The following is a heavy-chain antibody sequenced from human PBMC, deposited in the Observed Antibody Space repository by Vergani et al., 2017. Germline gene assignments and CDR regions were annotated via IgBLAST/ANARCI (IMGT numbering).Heavy chain of an antibody. J-gene: IGHJ4*02. CDR3: ARGWEQLAFFDY. V-gene: IGHV4-59*08. CDR2: IYYSGST. Sequence: QVQLQESGPGLVKPSETLSLTCTVSGGSISSYYWSWIRQPPGKGLEWIGYIYYSGSTNYNPSLKSRVTISVDTSKNQFSLKLSSVTAADTAVYYCARGWEQLAFFDYWGQGTLVTVSS. CDR1: GGSISSYY. D-gene: IGHD6-6*01.